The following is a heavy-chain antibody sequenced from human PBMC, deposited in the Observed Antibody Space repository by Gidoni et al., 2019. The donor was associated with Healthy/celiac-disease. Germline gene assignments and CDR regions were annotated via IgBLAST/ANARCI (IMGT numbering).Heavy chain of an antibody. V-gene: IGHV3-48*01. CDR2: ISSSSSTI. Sequence: EVQLVASGGGLVQPGGSLRLSCAASGFTFSSYSMNWVRQAPGKGLEWVAYISSSSSTIYDADSVKGRFTISRDNAKNSLYLQMNSLRAEDTAVYYCARLNREDYSNYVLGYWGQGTLVTVSS. CDR3: ARLNREDYSNYVLGY. CDR1: GFTFSSYS. D-gene: IGHD4-4*01. J-gene: IGHJ4*02.